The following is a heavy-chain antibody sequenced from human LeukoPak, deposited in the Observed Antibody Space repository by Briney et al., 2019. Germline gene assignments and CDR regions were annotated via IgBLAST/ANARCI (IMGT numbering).Heavy chain of an antibody. D-gene: IGHD3-16*01. CDR1: GYSFTSYW. V-gene: IGHV5-51*01. J-gene: IGHJ4*02. CDR3: ARSKRGLWSALDY. Sequence: GESLKISCEGSGYSFTSYWIGWVRQLPGKGLEWMGIIYPGDSDTRYSPSFQGQVTISADKSISTAYLQWSSLKASDTAMYYCARSKRGLWSALDYWGQGTLVTVSS. CDR2: IYPGDSDT.